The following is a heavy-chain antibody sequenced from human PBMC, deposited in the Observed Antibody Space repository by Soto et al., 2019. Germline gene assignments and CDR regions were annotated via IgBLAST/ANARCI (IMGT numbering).Heavy chain of an antibody. J-gene: IGHJ4*02. V-gene: IGHV3-23*01. Sequence: EVQLLESGGGLVQPGGSLRLSCAASGFTFSNYAVTWVRQAPGKGLEWVSTISGSGGSTYYADSVKGRFTISIDNSKYTLYLQMHSLRAEDTAVYYCAKDQGSSWYEIDYWGQGTLVTFSS. CDR3: AKDQGSSWYEIDY. CDR2: ISGSGGST. D-gene: IGHD6-13*01. CDR1: GFTFSNYA.